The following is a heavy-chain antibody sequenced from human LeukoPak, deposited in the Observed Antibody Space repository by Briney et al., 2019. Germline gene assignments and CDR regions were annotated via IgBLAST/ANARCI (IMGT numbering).Heavy chain of an antibody. CDR3: ARPYSNDYYYYGMDV. D-gene: IGHD4-11*01. CDR1: GGTFSSYA. V-gene: IGHV1-69*04. J-gene: IGHJ6*02. Sequence: SVKVSCKASGGTFSSYAISWVRQAPGQGLEWMGRIIPILGIANYAQKFQGRVTITADKSTSTAYMELGSLRSEDTAVYYCARPYSNDYYYYGMDVWGQGTTVTVSS. CDR2: IIPILGIA.